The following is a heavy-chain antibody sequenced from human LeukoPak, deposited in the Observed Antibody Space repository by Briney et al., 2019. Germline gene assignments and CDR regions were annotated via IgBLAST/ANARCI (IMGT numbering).Heavy chain of an antibody. CDR2: IYYSGST. J-gene: IGHJ5*02. CDR1: GGSISSSSYY. V-gene: IGHV4-39*07. Sequence: ASETLSLTCTVSGGSISSSSYYWGWIRQPPGKGLEWIGSIYYSGSTYYNPSLKSRVTMSVDTSKNQFSLKLSSVTAADTAVYYCATEPYCSGGSCRGSGPWGQGTLVTVSS. CDR3: ATEPYCSGGSCRGSGP. D-gene: IGHD2-15*01.